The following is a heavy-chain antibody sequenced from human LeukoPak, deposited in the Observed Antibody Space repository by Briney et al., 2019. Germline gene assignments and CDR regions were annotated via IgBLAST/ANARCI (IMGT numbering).Heavy chain of an antibody. CDR2: ISGSGKTT. V-gene: IGHV3-23*01. Sequence: PGGSLRLSCAASGFTFSSYAMSWVRQAPGKGLEWVSTISGSGKTTYYADSVKGRFTISRDSTKNTLYLQMNSLSAEDTAVYYCAKSRSSSSSHFDYWGQGTLVTVSS. CDR3: AKSRSSSSSHFDY. D-gene: IGHD2-2*01. J-gene: IGHJ4*02. CDR1: GFTFSSYA.